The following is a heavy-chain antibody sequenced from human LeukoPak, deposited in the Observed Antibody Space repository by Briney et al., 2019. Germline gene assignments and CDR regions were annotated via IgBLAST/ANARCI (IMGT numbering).Heavy chain of an antibody. Sequence: PSETLSLTCTVSGGSISSSSHYWGWIRQPPGKGLEWIGSMYYRGSTYHNPSLKSRVTISVDTSKNQFSLKLSSVTAADTAVYYCATTTIRLGYWGQGTLVTVSS. D-gene: IGHD1-26*01. CDR2: MYYRGST. J-gene: IGHJ4*02. V-gene: IGHV4-39*07. CDR1: GGSISSSSHY. CDR3: ATTTIRLGY.